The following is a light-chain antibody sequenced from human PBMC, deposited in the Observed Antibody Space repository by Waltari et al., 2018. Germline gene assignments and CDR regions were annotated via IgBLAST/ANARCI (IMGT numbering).Light chain of an antibody. V-gene: IGLV10-54*01. J-gene: IGLJ3*02. CDR3: SAWDSSLSARV. CDR1: SNNVGNQG. CDR2: SNN. Sequence: QAGLTQPPSVSKDLRQTATLTCTGNSNNVGNQGAAWLQQHQGHPPKLLSYSNNIRPAGDSEGFHASRSGKIASLTIPGLRPEDEADYYWSAWDSSLSARVFGGGTKLTVL.